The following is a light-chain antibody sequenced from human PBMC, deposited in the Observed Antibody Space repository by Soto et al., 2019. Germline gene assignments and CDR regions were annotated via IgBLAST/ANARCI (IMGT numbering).Light chain of an antibody. J-gene: IGLJ1*01. V-gene: IGLV2-14*01. CDR3: TSYTTSTTFV. CDR2: DVS. Sequence: QSALTQPASVSGSPGQSIIISCTGTSSDVGRYNYVSWYQPHPGKAPKLMIHDVSYRPSGVSNRFSGSKSGNTASLSISGLQAEDEADYYCTSYTTSTTFVFGTGTKLTVL. CDR1: SSDVGRYNY.